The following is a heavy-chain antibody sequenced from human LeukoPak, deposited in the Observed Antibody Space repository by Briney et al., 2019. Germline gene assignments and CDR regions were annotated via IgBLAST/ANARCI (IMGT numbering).Heavy chain of an antibody. CDR1: GFTFDGYV. V-gene: IGHV3-43*02. D-gene: IGHD6-19*01. Sequence: PGGSLRLSCAASGFTFDGYVMHWVRQPPGNGLEWVSLISGDGTVTYYVDSVKGRFTISRDNSKNSLYLQMNSLRSEDTAVYFCVKGGQWLITNWGQGTPVTVSS. CDR3: VKGGQWLITN. J-gene: IGHJ4*02. CDR2: ISGDGTVT.